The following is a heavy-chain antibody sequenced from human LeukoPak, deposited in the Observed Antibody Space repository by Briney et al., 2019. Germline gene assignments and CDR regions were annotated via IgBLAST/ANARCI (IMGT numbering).Heavy chain of an antibody. CDR1: GGSFSGYY. V-gene: IGHV4-34*01. CDR2: INHSGST. Sequence: SETLSLTCAVYGGSFSGYYWSWIRRPPGKGLEWIGEINHSGSTNYNPSLKSRVTISADTSKNQFSLKLSSVTAADTAVYYCARVTYYFDYWGQGTLVTVSS. CDR3: ARVTYYFDY. J-gene: IGHJ4*02.